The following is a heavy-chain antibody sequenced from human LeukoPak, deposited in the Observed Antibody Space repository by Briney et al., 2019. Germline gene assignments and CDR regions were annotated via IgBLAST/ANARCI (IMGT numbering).Heavy chain of an antibody. CDR2: IYHSGST. CDR1: GGSISSYY. Sequence: SETLSLTCTVSGGSISSYYWSWIRQPPGKGLEWIGYIYHSGSTYYNPSLKSRVTISVDRSKNQFSLKLSSVTAADTAVYYCARLDWALFDYWGQGTLVTVSS. CDR3: ARLDWALFDY. D-gene: IGHD3-9*01. V-gene: IGHV4-59*12. J-gene: IGHJ4*02.